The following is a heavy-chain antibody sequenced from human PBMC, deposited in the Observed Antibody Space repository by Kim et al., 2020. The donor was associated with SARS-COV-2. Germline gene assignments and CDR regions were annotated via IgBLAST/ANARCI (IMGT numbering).Heavy chain of an antibody. Sequence: SETLSLTCTVSGGSISSYYWSWIRQPPGKGLEWIGYIYYSGSTNYNPSLKSRVTISVDTSKNQFSLKLSSVTAADTAVYYCARVGGAAAGTGYYYYYGMDVWGQGTTVTVSS. CDR3: ARVGGAAAGTGYYYYYGMDV. CDR2: IYYSGST. D-gene: IGHD6-13*01. V-gene: IGHV4-59*01. J-gene: IGHJ6*02. CDR1: GGSISSYY.